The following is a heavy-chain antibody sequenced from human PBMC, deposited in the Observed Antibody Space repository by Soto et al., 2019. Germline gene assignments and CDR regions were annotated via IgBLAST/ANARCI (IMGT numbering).Heavy chain of an antibody. V-gene: IGHV4-30-4*01. CDR3: ARLYTGYEAFDY. J-gene: IGHJ4*02. CDR2: IYYSGST. CDR1: GGSINSGDYY. D-gene: IGHD5-12*01. Sequence: PSETLSLTCSVSGGSINSGDYYWSWIRQSPGKGLEWIGYIYYSGSTYYNPSLKSRSTISIDTSKNQFFLDVDSVTAADTAVYYCARLYTGYEAFDYCGQGPLVTVYS.